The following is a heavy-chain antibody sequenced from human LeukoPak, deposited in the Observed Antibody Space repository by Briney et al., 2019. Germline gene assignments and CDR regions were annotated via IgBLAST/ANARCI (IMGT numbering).Heavy chain of an antibody. CDR3: ASVDAMVRGVIVAFDI. CDR2: ISSSSYI. D-gene: IGHD3-10*01. V-gene: IGHV3-21*01. CDR1: GFTFSSYS. J-gene: IGHJ3*02. Sequence: PGGSLRLSCAASGFTFSSYSMNWVRQAPRKGLEWVSSISSSSYIYYADSVKGRFTISRDNAKNSLYLQMNSLRAEDTAVYYCASVDAMVRGVIVAFDIWGQGTMVTVSS.